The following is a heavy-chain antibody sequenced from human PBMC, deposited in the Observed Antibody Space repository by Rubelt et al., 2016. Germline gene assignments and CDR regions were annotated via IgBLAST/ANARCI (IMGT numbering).Heavy chain of an antibody. J-gene: IGHJ6*02. CDR2: ISGSGGST. D-gene: IGHD2-2*03. CDR3: AKKRVDIVVVPASPTYYYYGMDV. CDR1: GFTFSSYA. V-gene: IGHV3-23*01. Sequence: GGSLRLSCAASGFTFSSYAMSWVRQAPGKGLEWVSAISGSGGSTYYADSVKGRFTISRDNSKNTLYLQMNSLRAEDTAVYYCAKKRVDIVVVPASPTYYYYGMDVWGQGTTVTV.